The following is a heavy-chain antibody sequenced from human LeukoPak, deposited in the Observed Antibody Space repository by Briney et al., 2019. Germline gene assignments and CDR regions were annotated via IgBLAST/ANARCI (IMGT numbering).Heavy chain of an antibody. CDR1: GFTFSSYS. CDR2: ISSSSSNI. J-gene: IGHJ4*02. V-gene: IGHV3-21*01. D-gene: IGHD1-1*01. CDR3: ARCTTGRTFGSLREIKRSREIDY. Sequence: GGSLRLSCAASGFTFSSYSMNWVRQAPGKGLEWVSSISSSSSNIYYADSVKGRFTISRDNAKNSLCLQMNSLRVEDTAVYYCARCTTGRTFGSLREIKRSREIDYWGQGTLVTVSS.